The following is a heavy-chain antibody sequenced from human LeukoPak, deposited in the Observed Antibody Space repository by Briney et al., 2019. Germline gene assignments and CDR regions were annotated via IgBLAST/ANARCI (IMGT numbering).Heavy chain of an antibody. V-gene: IGHV5-51*01. CDR2: IYPGDSDT. CDR3: ARSVEMATIIRSRAFDI. J-gene: IGHJ3*02. CDR1: GYSFTSYW. D-gene: IGHD5-24*01. Sequence: NPGEFLLICSMGSGYSFTSYWMCCVRQMPGKGLEWMGLIYPGDSDTCSSPSFQGQFTISADKSISTAYLQWSNLKASETAMYYWARSVEMATIIRSRAFDIWGQGTMITVSS.